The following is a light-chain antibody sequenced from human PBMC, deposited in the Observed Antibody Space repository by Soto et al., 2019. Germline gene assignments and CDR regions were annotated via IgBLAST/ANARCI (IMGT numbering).Light chain of an antibody. J-gene: IGKJ1*01. Sequence: DVRMSQSPSTLSSSVGDIVTITFRASQNINSWLAWYQQKPGKAPKLLIYEASSLEKGVPARFGGSGSGTEFTLTISSLQPDDFATYYCQQYNVYSWTFGQGTKV. CDR1: QNINSW. CDR2: EAS. CDR3: QQYNVYSWT. V-gene: IGKV1-5*03.